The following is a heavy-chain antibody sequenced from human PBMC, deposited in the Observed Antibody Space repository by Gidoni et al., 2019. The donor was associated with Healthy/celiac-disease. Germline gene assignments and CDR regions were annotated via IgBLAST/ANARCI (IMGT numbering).Heavy chain of an antibody. CDR3: ARDLGGDIVVVPGYGMDV. CDR1: GSTFSSYS. V-gene: IGHV3-21*01. J-gene: IGHJ6*02. CDR2: ISSSSSYI. D-gene: IGHD2-2*01. Sequence: EVQLVESGGGLVKPGGSLRLSCAASGSTFSSYSLNWVRQATGKGLEWVSSISSSSSYIYYADSVKGRFTISRDNAKNSLYLQMNSLRAEDTAVYYCARDLGGDIVVVPGYGMDVWGQGTTVTVSS.